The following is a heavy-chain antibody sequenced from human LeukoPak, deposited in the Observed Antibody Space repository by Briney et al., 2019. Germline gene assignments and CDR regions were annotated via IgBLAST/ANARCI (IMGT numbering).Heavy chain of an antibody. CDR3: ARDRGEDSSGYYMNWFDP. Sequence: GGSLRLSCAASGFTFSSYGMHWVRQAPGKGLEWVAVISYDGSNKYYADSVKGRFTISRDNSKNTLYLQMNSLRAEDTAVYYCARDRGEDSSGYYMNWFDPWGQGTLVTVSS. V-gene: IGHV3-30*03. J-gene: IGHJ5*02. D-gene: IGHD3-22*01. CDR2: ISYDGSNK. CDR1: GFTFSSYG.